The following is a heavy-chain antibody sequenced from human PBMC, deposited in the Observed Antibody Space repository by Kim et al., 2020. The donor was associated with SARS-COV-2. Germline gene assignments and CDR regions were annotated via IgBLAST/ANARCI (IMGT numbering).Heavy chain of an antibody. Sequence: SETLSLTCAVYGGSFSGYYWSWIRQPPGKGLEWIGEINHSGSTNYNPSLKSRVTISVDTSKNQFSLKLSSVTAADTAVYYCARGGYSYEKGWFDPWGQGTLVTVSS. J-gene: IGHJ5*02. CDR2: INHSGST. V-gene: IGHV4-34*01. CDR1: GGSFSGYY. CDR3: ARGGYSYEKGWFDP. D-gene: IGHD5-18*01.